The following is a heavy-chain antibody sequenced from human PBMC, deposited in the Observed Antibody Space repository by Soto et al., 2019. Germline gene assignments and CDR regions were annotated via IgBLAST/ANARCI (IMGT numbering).Heavy chain of an antibody. CDR3: ARHQGGTAPYYYYYGMDV. CDR2: IYYSGST. Sequence: SENLSLTCAVSGGSIRSGGYSWSWIRQPPGKGLEWIGYIYYSGSTNYNPSLKSRVTISVDTSKSQFSLKLSSVTAADTAVYYCARHQGGTAPYYYYYGMDVWGQGTTVTVS. CDR1: GGSIRSGGYS. D-gene: IGHD6-13*01. V-gene: IGHV4-61*08. J-gene: IGHJ6*02.